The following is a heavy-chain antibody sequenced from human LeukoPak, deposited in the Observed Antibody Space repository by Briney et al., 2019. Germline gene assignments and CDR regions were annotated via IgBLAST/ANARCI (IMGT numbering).Heavy chain of an antibody. Sequence: SETLSLTCAVYGRSFSGYYWTYIRQPPGKGPEWIGEINHSGSTNYNPSLKSRVTISVDTSKNEFSLRLNSVTAADTAVYYCATFRWGVGFEYWGQGTLVTVSS. V-gene: IGHV4-34*01. CDR3: ATFRWGVGFEY. CDR1: GRSFSGYY. D-gene: IGHD3-16*01. CDR2: INHSGST. J-gene: IGHJ4*02.